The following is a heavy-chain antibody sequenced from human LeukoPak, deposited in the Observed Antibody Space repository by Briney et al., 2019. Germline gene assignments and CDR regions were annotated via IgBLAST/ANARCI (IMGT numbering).Heavy chain of an antibody. CDR1: GFTFSSYA. D-gene: IGHD6-13*01. J-gene: IGHJ5*02. Sequence: GRSLRLSCAVSGFTFSSYAMHWIRHAPGKGLERVAVISCDGSNKYYADSLKGRFTISRENSKNTLYLQMNSLRAEDTAVYYCARDRISFRIAAGNWFDPWGQGTLVTVSS. CDR3: ARDRISFRIAAGNWFDP. CDR2: ISCDGSNK. V-gene: IGHV3-30*04.